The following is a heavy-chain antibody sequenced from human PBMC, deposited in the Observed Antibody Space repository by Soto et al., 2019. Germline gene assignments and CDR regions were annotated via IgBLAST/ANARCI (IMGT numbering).Heavy chain of an antibody. CDR2: IKEDGSET. V-gene: IGHV3-7*05. D-gene: IGHD1-26*01. CDR1: GFTFSDFW. J-gene: IGHJ4*02. Sequence: EVQLVESGGNLVQPGGSLRLSCAASGFTFSDFWMSWVRRAPGRGLEWVAIIKEDGSETYYVDSVEGRFTISRDNAKKSLYLQMNSLRAEDTALYYCARGGSHSSDSWGQGALVTVSS. CDR3: ARGGSHSSDS.